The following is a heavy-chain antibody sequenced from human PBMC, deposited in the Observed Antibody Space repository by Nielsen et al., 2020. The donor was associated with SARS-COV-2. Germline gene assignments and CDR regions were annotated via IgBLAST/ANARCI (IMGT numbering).Heavy chain of an antibody. J-gene: IGHJ6*02. CDR2: IYPSDSET. V-gene: IGHV5-51*01. CDR3: ARQFGSGSYYGRYYYGMDV. Sequence: VRQMPGKGLEWMGSIYPSDSETRYSPTFQGHVTISADKSISTAYLQWSSLKASDTAMYYCARQFGSGSYYGRYYYGMDVWGQGTTVTVSS. D-gene: IGHD1-26*01.